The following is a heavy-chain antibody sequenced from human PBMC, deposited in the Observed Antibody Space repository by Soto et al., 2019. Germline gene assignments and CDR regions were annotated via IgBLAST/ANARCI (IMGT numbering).Heavy chain of an antibody. D-gene: IGHD3-22*01. V-gene: IGHV3-23*01. CDR2: ISGSGDRT. CDR3: VKDDGGYPSTAPH. Sequence: DVQLLESGGGLVQPGGSLRLSCAASGITISNYPMSWDRQAPGKGLDWVSGISGSGDRTYYADSAKGRFTISKDISKNSLSLQLDSLRVEDTAVYFCVKDDGGYPSTAPHWGQGTLVTVSS. J-gene: IGHJ4*02. CDR1: GITISNYP.